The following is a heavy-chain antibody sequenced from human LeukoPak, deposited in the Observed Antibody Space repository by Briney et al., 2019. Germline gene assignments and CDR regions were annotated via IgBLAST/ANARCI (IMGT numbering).Heavy chain of an antibody. CDR1: GFTFDDYG. V-gene: IGHV3-20*04. J-gene: IGHJ4*02. D-gene: IGHD3-22*01. Sequence: GGSLRLSCVASGFTFDDYGISWVRQAPGKGLEWVSRIHWNSGSTRYVDSVKGRFTISRDNAKNSVFLQMNNLRVEDTAIYYCARRGYHDSSGYDYWGQGTPVSVSS. CDR3: ARRGYHDSSGYDY. CDR2: IHWNSGST.